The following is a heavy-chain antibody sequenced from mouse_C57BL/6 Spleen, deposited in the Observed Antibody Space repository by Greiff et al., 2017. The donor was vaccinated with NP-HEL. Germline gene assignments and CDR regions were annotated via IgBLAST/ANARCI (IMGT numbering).Heavy chain of an antibody. Sequence: QVQLQQPGAELVRPGTSVKLSCKASGYTFTSYWMHWVKQRPGQGLEWIGVIDPSDSYTNYNQKFKGKATLTVDTSSSTAYMQLSSLTSEDSAVYYCARIYYDYDDYAMDYWGQGTSVTVSS. D-gene: IGHD2-4*01. CDR1: GYTFTSYW. CDR3: ARIYYDYDDYAMDY. V-gene: IGHV1-59*01. CDR2: IDPSDSYT. J-gene: IGHJ4*01.